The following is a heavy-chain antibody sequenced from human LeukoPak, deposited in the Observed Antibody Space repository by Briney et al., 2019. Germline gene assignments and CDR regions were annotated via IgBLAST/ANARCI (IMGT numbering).Heavy chain of an antibody. Sequence: GGSLRLSCAASGFTFTASAMHWVRQASGKGLEWVGRIRSKANSYATAYAASVKGRFTISRDDSKNTAYLQMNSLKTEDTAVYYCTRLLDDYYGSGSYGDDYWGQGTLVTVSS. V-gene: IGHV3-73*01. CDR2: IRSKANSYAT. CDR3: TRLLDDYYGSGSYGDDY. CDR1: GFTFTASA. J-gene: IGHJ4*02. D-gene: IGHD3-10*01.